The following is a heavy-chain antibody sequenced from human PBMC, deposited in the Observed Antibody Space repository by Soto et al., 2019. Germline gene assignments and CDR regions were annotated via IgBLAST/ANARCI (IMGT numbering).Heavy chain of an antibody. D-gene: IGHD3-10*01. J-gene: IGHJ4*02. V-gene: IGHV1-3*01. CDR3: ARKEYFGSGSFHFDY. CDR2: INAANGDT. Sequence: GASVKVSCKAFGYTFTRYPIHWVRQTPGQRLEWMGYINAANGDTRYSHEFQGRVTFDRDASASTAYMQLSSLTSEDTAVYYCARKEYFGSGSFHFDYCGQGSLVTASS. CDR1: GYTFTRYP.